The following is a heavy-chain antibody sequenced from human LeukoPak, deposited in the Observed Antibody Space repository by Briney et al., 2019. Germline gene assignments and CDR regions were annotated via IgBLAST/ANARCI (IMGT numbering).Heavy chain of an antibody. D-gene: IGHD2-21*02. V-gene: IGHV3-30-3*01. CDR1: GFTFSSYA. Sequence: GRSLRLSCAASGFTFSSYAMHWVRQAPGKGLEWVAVISYDGSNKYYADSVKGRFTISRDNSKNTLYLQMNSLRAEDTAVYYCARDLVRGEVVTGDYWGQGPLVTVSS. CDR3: ARDLVRGEVVTGDY. J-gene: IGHJ4*02. CDR2: ISYDGSNK.